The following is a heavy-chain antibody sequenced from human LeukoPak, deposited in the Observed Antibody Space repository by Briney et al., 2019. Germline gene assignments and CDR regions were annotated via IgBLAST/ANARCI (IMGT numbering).Heavy chain of an antibody. Sequence: EASVKVSCKTSGYTFTNYDINWVRQATGQGLEWMGWMNPNSGNTGYAQKFQGRVTITADKSTSTAYMELSSLRSEDTAVYYCARDYYGSGSYYQTGYFDYWGQGTLVTVSS. CDR3: ARDYYGSGSYYQTGYFDY. CDR1: GYTFTNYD. CDR2: MNPNSGNT. D-gene: IGHD3-10*01. V-gene: IGHV1-8*01. J-gene: IGHJ4*02.